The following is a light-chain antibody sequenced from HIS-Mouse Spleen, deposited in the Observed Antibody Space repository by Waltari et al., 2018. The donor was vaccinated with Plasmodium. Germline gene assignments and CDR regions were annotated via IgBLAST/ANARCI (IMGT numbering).Light chain of an antibody. Sequence: SYELTQPPSVSVSPGQTARITCSGDALPKQYAYWYQQKSGQAPVLLIYEDSKRPSGIPERVSVSSSGTMATLTISGAQVEDEADYYCYSTDSSGNHRVFGGGTKLTVL. CDR1: ALPKQY. V-gene: IGLV3-10*01. CDR3: YSTDSSGNHRV. J-gene: IGLJ3*02. CDR2: EDS.